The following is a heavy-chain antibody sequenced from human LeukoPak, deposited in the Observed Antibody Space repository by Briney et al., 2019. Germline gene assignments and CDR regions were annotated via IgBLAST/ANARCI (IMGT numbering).Heavy chain of an antibody. D-gene: IGHD6-19*01. J-gene: IGHJ4*02. V-gene: IGHV4-59*01. CDR3: AREIPVPGPRAFDS. CDR1: GVSISNYN. Sequence: SETLSLTCNVSGVSISNYNWSWIRQPPGKGLEWIGILYYSGATNYSPSLRGRVTTPIDTSKNQFSLRLSLLTAADTAVYYCAREIPVPGPRAFDSWGQGTLVTVSS. CDR2: LYYSGAT.